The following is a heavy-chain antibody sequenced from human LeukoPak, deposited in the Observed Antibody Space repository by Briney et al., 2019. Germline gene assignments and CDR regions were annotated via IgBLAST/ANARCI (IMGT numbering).Heavy chain of an antibody. V-gene: IGHV1-69*13. CDR3: ARGPITTRSHFDY. CDR1: GGTFSSYA. CDR2: IIPIFATA. Sequence: GASVKVSCKASGGTFSSYAMSWVRQAPGQGLEWMGGIIPIFATANYAQKFQGRVTITADESTSTAYMELSSLRSEDTAVYYCARGPITTRSHFDYWGQGTLVTVSS. D-gene: IGHD3-22*01. J-gene: IGHJ4*02.